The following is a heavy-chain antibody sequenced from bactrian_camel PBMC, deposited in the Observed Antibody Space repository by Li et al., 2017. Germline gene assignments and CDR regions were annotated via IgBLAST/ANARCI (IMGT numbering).Heavy chain of an antibody. V-gene: IGHV3S53*01. Sequence: HVQLVESGGGSVQAGGSLRLSCAASGNIRSSNCMGWFRQVPGKGLEWVSTIWTGGTTVYADSVKGRFTASRDNAKNTVYLQMNKLNSEDTARYYCTTGVGFCCQYNYWGQGTQV. D-gene: IGHD1*01. J-gene: IGHJ4*01. CDR1: GNIRSSNC. CDR3: TTGVGFCCQYNY. CDR2: IWTGGTT.